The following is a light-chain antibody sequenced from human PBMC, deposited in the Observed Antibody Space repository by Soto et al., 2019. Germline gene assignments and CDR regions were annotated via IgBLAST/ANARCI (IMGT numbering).Light chain of an antibody. CDR2: GAS. CDR1: QSVSSNY. V-gene: IGKV3-20*01. Sequence: EIVLTQSPGTLSLSPGERATLSCRASQSVSSNYLAWYQQKPGQAPRLLIYGASSRATGIPDRFSGSGSGTDGTLTISRLEPEDFAVYYCQHYGSSPETFGQGTKVEIK. J-gene: IGKJ1*01. CDR3: QHYGSSPET.